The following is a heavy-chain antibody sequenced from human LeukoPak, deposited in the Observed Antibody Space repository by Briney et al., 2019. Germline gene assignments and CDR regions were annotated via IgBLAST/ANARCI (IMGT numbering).Heavy chain of an antibody. CDR1: GFTFYDYA. CDR2: ISGDGGST. V-gene: IGHV3-43*02. J-gene: IGHJ4*02. D-gene: IGHD3-22*01. CDR3: AKVLGYYDSSGYYQEGGFDY. Sequence: GGSLRLSSAASGFTFYDYAMHWVRQAPGKGLEWVSLISGDGGSTYYADSVKGRFTISRDSSKNSLYLQMNSLRTEDTALYYCAKVLGYYDSSGYYQEGGFDYWGQGTLVTVSS.